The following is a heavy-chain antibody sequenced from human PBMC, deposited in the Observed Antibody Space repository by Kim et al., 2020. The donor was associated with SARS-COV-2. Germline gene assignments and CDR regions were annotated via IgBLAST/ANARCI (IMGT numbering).Heavy chain of an antibody. J-gene: IGHJ4*02. CDR1: GFTFSSYA. CDR3: ARDIYYDSSGTQGDC. D-gene: IGHD3-22*01. Sequence: GGSLRLSCAASGFTFSSYAMHWVRQAPGKGLEWVAVISYDGSNKYYADSVKGRFTISRDNSKNTLYLQMNSLRAEDTAVYYCARDIYYDSSGTQGDCWGQGTLVTVSS. V-gene: IGHV3-30-3*01. CDR2: ISYDGSNK.